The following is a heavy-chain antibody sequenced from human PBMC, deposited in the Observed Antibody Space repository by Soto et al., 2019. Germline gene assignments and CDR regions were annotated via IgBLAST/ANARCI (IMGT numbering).Heavy chain of an antibody. CDR2: IYPDDSDT. Sequence: GESLKISCKGSGYSFTSYWIGWVRQMPGKGLEWMGIIYPDDSDTRYSPSFQGQVTISADKSISTAYLQWSSLKASDTAMYYCARRRISSSWGSYHYFMDFCGQGSSVPGSS. CDR3: ARRRISSSWGSYHYFMDF. CDR1: GYSFTSYW. J-gene: IGHJ6*03. V-gene: IGHV5-51*01. D-gene: IGHD2-2*01.